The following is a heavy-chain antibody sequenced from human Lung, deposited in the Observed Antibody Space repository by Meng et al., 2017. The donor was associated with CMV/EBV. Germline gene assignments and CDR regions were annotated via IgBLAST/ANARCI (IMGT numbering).Heavy chain of an antibody. CDR1: GFTFSSYW. Sequence: GESXKISXAASGFTFSSYWMNWVRQAPGKGLEWVANIKQDGSEKYYVDSVKGRFTISRDNAKNSLYLQMHSLRAEDTAVYYCARDPSGGSYHFDYWGQGTLVTVSS. CDR2: IKQDGSEK. J-gene: IGHJ4*02. D-gene: IGHD1-26*01. CDR3: ARDPSGGSYHFDY. V-gene: IGHV3-7*01.